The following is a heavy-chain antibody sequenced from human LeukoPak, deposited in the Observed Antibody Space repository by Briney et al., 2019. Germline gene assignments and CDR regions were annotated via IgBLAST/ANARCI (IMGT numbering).Heavy chain of an antibody. CDR3: VRLDYSYPYGMDV. CDR2: IYSSGSS. V-gene: IGHV4-4*09. Sequence: SETLSLTCTVSGGSISGYHWSWVRQPPGKGLEWIGYIYSSGSSNYNPSLKSRVTISVDTSKNQVSLKLSSVTAADTAVYYCVRLDYSYPYGMDVWRQGTSVTVSS. CDR1: GGSISGYH. J-gene: IGHJ6*02. D-gene: IGHD1-1*01.